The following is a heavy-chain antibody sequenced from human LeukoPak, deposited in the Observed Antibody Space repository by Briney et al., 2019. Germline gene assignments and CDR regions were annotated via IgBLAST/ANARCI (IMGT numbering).Heavy chain of an antibody. CDR2: IIPILGIA. J-gene: IGHJ4*02. CDR1: GGTFSSYA. V-gene: IGHV1-69*04. Sequence: SVKVSCKASGGTFSSYAISWVRQAPGQGLEWMGRIIPILGIANYAQKFQGRVTITADKSTSTAYMELSSLRSEDTAAYYCASLVVAATPFDYWGQGTLVTVSS. CDR3: ASLVVAATPFDY. D-gene: IGHD2-15*01.